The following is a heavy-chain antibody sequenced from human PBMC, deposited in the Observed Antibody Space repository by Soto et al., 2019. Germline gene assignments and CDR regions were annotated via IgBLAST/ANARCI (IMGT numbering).Heavy chain of an antibody. V-gene: IGHV3-30*03. J-gene: IGHJ5*02. D-gene: IGHD2-15*01. CDR2: ISYDGSNT. CDR3: ARISGYWSGGDSYA. CDR1: GVRFNSYD. Sequence: GGSLRPSCAASGVRFNSYDMHWVRQAPGKGPERVAIISYDGSNTYYSYSVRGRFTISRDNSKDTLYLQMHSLRSEDTAIYYCARISGYWSGGDSYACGQGTQGTV.